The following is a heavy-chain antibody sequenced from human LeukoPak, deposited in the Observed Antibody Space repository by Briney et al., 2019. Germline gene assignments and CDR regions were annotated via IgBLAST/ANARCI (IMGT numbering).Heavy chain of an antibody. CDR2: ISWNTYSI. J-gene: IGHJ6*03. Sequence: GGSLRLSCVASGFKFDDYAMHWVRQAPGKGLEWVSAISWNTYSIGYADSVKGRFTISRDNAKNSLYLQMNSLRIDDMALYYCAKVVYGDDLYSMEVWRRGTTVTVSS. CDR1: GFKFDDYA. V-gene: IGHV3-9*03. CDR3: AKVVYGDDLYSMEV. D-gene: IGHD4-17*01.